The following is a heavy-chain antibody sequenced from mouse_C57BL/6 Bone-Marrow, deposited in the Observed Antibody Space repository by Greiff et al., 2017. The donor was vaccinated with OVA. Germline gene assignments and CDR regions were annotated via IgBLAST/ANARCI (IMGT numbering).Heavy chain of an antibody. D-gene: IGHD2-4*01. J-gene: IGHJ4*01. CDR3: AREDDYDGYAMDY. CDR2: IYPGSGST. Sequence: QVHVKQPGAELVKPGASVKMSCKASGYTFTSYWITWVKQRPGQGLEWIGDIYPGSGSTNYNEKFKSKATLTVDTSSSTAYMQLSSLTSEDSAVYYCAREDDYDGYAMDYWGQGTSVTVSS. CDR1: GYTFTSYW. V-gene: IGHV1-55*01.